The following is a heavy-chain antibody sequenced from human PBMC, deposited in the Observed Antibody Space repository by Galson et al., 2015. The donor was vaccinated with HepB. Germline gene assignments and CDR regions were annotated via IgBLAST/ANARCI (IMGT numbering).Heavy chain of an antibody. Sequence: SLRLSCAASGFTLSGSAMHWVRQASGKGLEWVGRIRSKANSYATAYAASVKGRFTISRDDSKNTAYLQMNSLKTEDTAVYYCWGYDFWSGYPYGYIDYWGQGTLVTVSS. CDR3: WGYDFWSGYPYGYIDY. D-gene: IGHD3-3*01. CDR1: GFTLSGSA. V-gene: IGHV3-73*01. CDR2: IRSKANSYAT. J-gene: IGHJ4*02.